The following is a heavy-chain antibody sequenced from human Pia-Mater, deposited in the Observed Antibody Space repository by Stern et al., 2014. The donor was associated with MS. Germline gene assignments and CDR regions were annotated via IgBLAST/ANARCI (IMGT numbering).Heavy chain of an antibody. D-gene: IGHD1-26*01. CDR3: AKDLSYPWSFDY. Sequence: VHLVESGGGVVQPGTSLRLSCAASGFSFYTHGMHWVRQAPGKGLEWVAFISYDGKNQYYADSVRGRFTISRDNPKKTLSLQLDSLRVEDTAVYHCAKDLSYPWSFDYWGQGTLLAVSS. CDR2: ISYDGKNQ. J-gene: IGHJ4*02. V-gene: IGHV3-30*18. CDR1: GFSFYTHG.